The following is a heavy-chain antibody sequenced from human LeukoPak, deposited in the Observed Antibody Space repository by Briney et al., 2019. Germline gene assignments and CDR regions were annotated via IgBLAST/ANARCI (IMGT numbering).Heavy chain of an antibody. CDR3: ARGAYYYGSGSYTFDY. CDR2: INHSGST. D-gene: IGHD3-10*01. J-gene: IGHJ4*02. CDR1: GGSFSGYY. V-gene: IGHV4-34*01. Sequence: PSETLSLTCAVYGGSFSGYYWSWIRQPPGKGLEWIGEINHSGSTNYNPSLKSRVTISVDTSKNQFSLKLSSVTAADTAVYYCARGAYYYGSGSYTFDYWGQGTLVTVSS.